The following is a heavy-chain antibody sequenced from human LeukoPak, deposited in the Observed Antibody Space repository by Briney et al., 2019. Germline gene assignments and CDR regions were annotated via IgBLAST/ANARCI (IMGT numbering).Heavy chain of an antibody. Sequence: GGSLRLSCAASGFTFSSYAMSWVRQAPGKGLEWVSAISGSGGSTYYADSVKGRFTISRDNSKNTLYLQMGSLRAEDMAVYYCARLAARPLYYFDYWGQGTLVTVSS. CDR2: ISGSGGST. V-gene: IGHV3-23*01. CDR3: ARLAARPLYYFDY. CDR1: GFTFSSYA. D-gene: IGHD6-6*01. J-gene: IGHJ4*02.